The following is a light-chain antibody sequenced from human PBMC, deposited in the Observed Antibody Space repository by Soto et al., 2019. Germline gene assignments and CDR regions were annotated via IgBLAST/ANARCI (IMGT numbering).Light chain of an antibody. CDR3: GTWDSRLSAAV. J-gene: IGLJ7*01. Sequence: QSVLTQPPSVSAAPGQKVTISCSGSSSNIGNNYVSWYQQLPGTAPKLLIYDNNKRPSGIPDRFSGSKSGTSATLGITGLKTGDEADYYCGTWDSRLSAAVFGGGTQLTVL. CDR1: SSNIGNNY. CDR2: DNN. V-gene: IGLV1-51*01.